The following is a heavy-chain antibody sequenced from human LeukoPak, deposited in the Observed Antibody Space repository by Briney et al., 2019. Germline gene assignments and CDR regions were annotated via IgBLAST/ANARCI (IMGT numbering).Heavy chain of an antibody. D-gene: IGHD2-2*01. CDR3: ARVISSTSRVVDY. V-gene: IGHV3-48*01. Sequence: GGSLRLSCVASGFTFSSYNMNWVRQAPGKGLEWVSYISSSSSTIYYADSVKGRFTIPRDNAKNSLYLQMNSLRAEDTAVYYCARVISSTSRVVDYWGQGTLVTVSS. CDR2: ISSSSSTI. J-gene: IGHJ4*02. CDR1: GFTFSSYN.